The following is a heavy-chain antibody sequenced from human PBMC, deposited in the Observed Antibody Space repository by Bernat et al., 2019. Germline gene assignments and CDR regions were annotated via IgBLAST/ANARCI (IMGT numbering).Heavy chain of an antibody. CDR2: IGGSDGNT. Sequence: EVQLLESGGGLVQPGGSLRLSCAASGFTFSNYAMSWVRQAPGKGLEWVSAIGGSDGNTSYADSVKGRFPISRDNSKNILYLQMNSLRAEDTAVYSCSRPGGSYVFRGFDSWGQGTLVTVSS. V-gene: IGHV3-23*01. CDR1: GFTFSNYA. D-gene: IGHD1-26*01. J-gene: IGHJ4*02. CDR3: SRPGGSYVFRGFDS.